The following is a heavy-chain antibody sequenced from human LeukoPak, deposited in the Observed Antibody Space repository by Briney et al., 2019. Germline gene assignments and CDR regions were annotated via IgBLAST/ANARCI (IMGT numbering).Heavy chain of an antibody. J-gene: IGHJ6*03. Sequence: GGSLRLSCAASGLTVSNNYMGWVRQAPGKGLDWVSLIFADGSTYYADSVKGRFTISRDNSKNTLYLQMNSLRAEDTAVYYCVRGGYSYGYFYYYMDVWGKGTTVTVSS. D-gene: IGHD5-18*01. V-gene: IGHV3-66*01. CDR1: GLTVSNNY. CDR3: VRGGYSYGYFYYYMDV. CDR2: IFADGST.